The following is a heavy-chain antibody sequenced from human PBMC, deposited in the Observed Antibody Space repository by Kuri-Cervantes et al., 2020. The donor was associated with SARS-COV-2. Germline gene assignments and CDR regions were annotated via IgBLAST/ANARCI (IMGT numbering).Heavy chain of an antibody. Sequence: GESLKISCAASGFTFSRSWMLWVRQAPGKGLVWVSRINSDGSVTSYPDSVEGRFTISRDNAKNTLSLQMNSLTAADTAVYYCARIRHPYWYFDLWGRGTLVTVSS. CDR2: INSDGSVT. D-gene: IGHD1-1*01. CDR3: ARIRHPYWYFDL. J-gene: IGHJ2*01. CDR1: GFTFSRSW. V-gene: IGHV3-74*01.